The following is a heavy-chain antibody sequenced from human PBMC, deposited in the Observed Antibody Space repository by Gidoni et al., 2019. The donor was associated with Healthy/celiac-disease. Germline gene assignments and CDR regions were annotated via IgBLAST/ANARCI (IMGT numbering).Heavy chain of an antibody. J-gene: IGHJ4*02. CDR1: GGTLSRYA. CDR3: AREFGITGTTGPRFDY. CDR2: IIPIFGTA. Sequence: QVQLGQSGAEGKKPGAAGKVSCKAAGGTLSRYAISWVRQAPGQGLGWMGGIIPIFGTANYAQKFQGRVTITADESTSTAYMELSSLRSEDTAVYYCAREFGITGTTGPRFDYWGQGTLVTVSS. D-gene: IGHD1-20*01. V-gene: IGHV1-69*01.